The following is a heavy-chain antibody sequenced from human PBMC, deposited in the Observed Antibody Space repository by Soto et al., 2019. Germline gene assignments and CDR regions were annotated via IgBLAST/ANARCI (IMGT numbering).Heavy chain of an antibody. CDR2: FSATSENT. J-gene: IGHJ4*02. CDR3: AKARDQQWVRLPFDY. V-gene: IGHV3-23*01. D-gene: IGHD6-19*01. Sequence: VQLLESGGGLVQPGGSLRLSCVGSGFFFSSNTMTWVRQAPGKGLEWVSSFSATSENTYYADSVRGRFTISRDNSKNTLFLQMNSLTAEDTAMYYCAKARDQQWVRLPFDYWGQGILVIVSS. CDR1: GFFFSSNT.